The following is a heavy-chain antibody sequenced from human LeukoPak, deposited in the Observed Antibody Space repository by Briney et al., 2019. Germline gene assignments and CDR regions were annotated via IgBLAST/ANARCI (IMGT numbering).Heavy chain of an antibody. V-gene: IGHV3-48*01. CDR1: EFTFSSYD. Sequence: GGSLRLSCAASEFTFSSYDMNWVRQAPGKGLEWVSYISSSSSTIYYADSVKGRFTISRDNAKNSLYLQMNSLRAEDTAVYYCARGPRGYDSSGYPEFFQHWGQGTLVTVSS. CDR3: ARGPRGYDSSGYPEFFQH. J-gene: IGHJ1*01. D-gene: IGHD3-22*01. CDR2: ISSSSSTI.